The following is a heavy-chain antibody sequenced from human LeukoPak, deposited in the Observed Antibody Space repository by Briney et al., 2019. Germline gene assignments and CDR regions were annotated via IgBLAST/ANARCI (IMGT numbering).Heavy chain of an antibody. D-gene: IGHD5-24*01. J-gene: IGHJ4*02. CDR1: GGSINGYY. CDR2: VYSSGRT. V-gene: IGHV4-4*07. Sequence: PSETLSLTCIISGGSINGYYWNWIRQSAGKGLEWIGRVYSSGRTNYNPSLKSRVTISVDTSKNQFSLKLSSVTAADTAVYYCARLTGGWLQYSFDYWGQGTLVTVSS. CDR3: ARLTGGWLQYSFDY.